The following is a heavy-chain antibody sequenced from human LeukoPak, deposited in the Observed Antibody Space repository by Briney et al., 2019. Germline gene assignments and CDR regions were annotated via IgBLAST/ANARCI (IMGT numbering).Heavy chain of an antibody. CDR3: ARDLNSSPDY. D-gene: IGHD6-6*01. CDR2: ISSNGGST. Sequence: GSLRLSCAASGFTFSSYAMHWVRQAPGKGLEYVSAISSNGGSTYYANSVKGRFTISRDNSKNTLYLQMGSLRAEDMAVYYCARDLNSSPDYWGQGTLVTVSS. V-gene: IGHV3-64*01. CDR1: GFTFSSYA. J-gene: IGHJ4*02.